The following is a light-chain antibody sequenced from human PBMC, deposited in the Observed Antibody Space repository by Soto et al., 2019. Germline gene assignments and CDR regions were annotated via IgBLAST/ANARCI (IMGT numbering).Light chain of an antibody. CDR3: SSYAGSPRL. CDR2: EVS. J-gene: IGLJ2*01. V-gene: IGLV2-8*01. Sequence: QSALTQPPSASGSPGQSVTISCTGTSSDVGGYNDVSWYQQHPGKAPKLMIYEVSKRPSGVPDRFSGSKSGNTASLTVSGLQAEDEADYYCSSYAGSPRLFGGGTALSVL. CDR1: SSDVGGYND.